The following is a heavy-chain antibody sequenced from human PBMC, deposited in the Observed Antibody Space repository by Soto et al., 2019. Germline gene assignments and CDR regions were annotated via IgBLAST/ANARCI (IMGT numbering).Heavy chain of an antibody. CDR3: ARVLGAREDRPLYYVVDV. V-gene: IGHV3-33*01. CDR2: IWYDGSNK. J-gene: IGHJ6*02. Sequence: QVQLVESGGGVVQPGRSLRLSCAASGFTFSSYGMHWVRQAPGKGLEWVAVIWYDGSNKYYADSVKGRFTISRDNSKNTLFLQMNSLRAEDTAVYYCARVLGAREDRPLYYVVDVWGQGTTVTVSS. D-gene: IGHD3-10*01. CDR1: GFTFSSYG.